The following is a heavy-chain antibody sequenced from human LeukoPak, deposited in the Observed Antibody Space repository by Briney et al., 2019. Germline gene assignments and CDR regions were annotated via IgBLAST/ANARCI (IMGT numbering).Heavy chain of an antibody. V-gene: IGHV4-38-2*02. CDR3: ARGRGQQLGNFDY. J-gene: IGHJ4*02. D-gene: IGHD6-13*01. Sequence: PSETLSLTCTVSGYSISSGYYWGWIRQPPGKGLEWIESMYHSGSTYYNPSLKSRVTMSVDTSKNQFSLKLSSVTAADTAVYYCARGRGQQLGNFDYWGQGTLVTVSS. CDR1: GYSISSGYY. CDR2: MYHSGST.